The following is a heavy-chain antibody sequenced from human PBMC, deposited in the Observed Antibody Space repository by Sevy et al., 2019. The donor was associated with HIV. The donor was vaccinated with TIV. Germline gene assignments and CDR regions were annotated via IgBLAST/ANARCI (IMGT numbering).Heavy chain of an antibody. J-gene: IGHJ4*02. D-gene: IGHD3-10*01. CDR3: AKDFRVGGYFYGSGCFDS. CDR2: ISGRGSNT. CDR1: GFIFNTYA. V-gene: IGHV3-23*01. Sequence: GGSLRLSCEASGFIFNTYAMSWVRQVPGKGLEWVSAISGRGSNTYYADSVKGRFTISRDNSKSTLFLQMKNLRAEDTAAYYCAKDFRVGGYFYGSGCFDSWGQGTQVTVSS.